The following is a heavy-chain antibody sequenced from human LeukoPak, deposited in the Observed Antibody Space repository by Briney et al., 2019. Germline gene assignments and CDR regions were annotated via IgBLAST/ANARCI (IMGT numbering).Heavy chain of an antibody. J-gene: IGHJ4*02. CDR2: VSYDGSK. CDR1: GFTFSSYG. V-gene: IGHV3-30*03. Sequence: PGGSLRLSCAASGFTFSSYGMHWVRQAPGKGLEWVAVVSYDGSKYYADSVKGRFTISRDNSKNTLYLQMNSLRAEDTAVYYCARDLPIDYWGQGTLVTVSS. CDR3: ARDLPIDY.